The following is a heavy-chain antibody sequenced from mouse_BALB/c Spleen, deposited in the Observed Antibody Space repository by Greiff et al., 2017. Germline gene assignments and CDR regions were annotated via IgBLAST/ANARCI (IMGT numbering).Heavy chain of an antibody. Sequence: EVKLVESGPELVKPGASVKISCKASGYSFTGYFMNWVMQSHGKSLEWIGRINPYNGDTFYNQKFKGKATLTVDKSSSTAHMELRSLASEDSAVYYCARSEDGHDGGFAYWGQGTLVTVSA. CDR3: ARSEDGHDGGFAY. D-gene: IGHD2-2*01. CDR2: INPYNGDT. V-gene: IGHV1-20*02. J-gene: IGHJ3*01. CDR1: GYSFTGYF.